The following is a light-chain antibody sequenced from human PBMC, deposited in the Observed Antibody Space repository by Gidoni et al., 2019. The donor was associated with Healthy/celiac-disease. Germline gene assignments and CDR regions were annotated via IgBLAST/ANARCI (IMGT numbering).Light chain of an antibody. CDR2: DVS. Sequence: QSALTKLASVSGSPGQSITISCTGTSSDVGGYNYVSWYQQHPGKAPKLMIYDVSNRPSGVSNRFSGSKSGNTASLTISGLQAEDEADYYCSSYTSSSTLVFGGGTKLTVL. CDR3: SSYTSSSTLV. J-gene: IGLJ2*01. V-gene: IGLV2-14*01. CDR1: SSDVGGYNY.